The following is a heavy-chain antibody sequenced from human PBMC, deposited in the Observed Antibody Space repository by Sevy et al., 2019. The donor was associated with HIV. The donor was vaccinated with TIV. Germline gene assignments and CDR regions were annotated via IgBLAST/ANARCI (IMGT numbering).Heavy chain of an antibody. D-gene: IGHD2-15*01. CDR3: VREGAPYRNIRYCSGNNCFYNWFDP. Sequence: GGSLRLSCSASGFTFSSYWMSWVRQAPGKGLEWVAIISSDGDNTYYADTVKGRFTISRDNSKNTVYLQMNRLRAEDTAFYYCVREGAPYRNIRYCSGNNCFYNWFDPWGQGTLVTVSS. CDR1: GFTFSSYW. CDR2: ISSDGDNT. V-gene: IGHV3-30-3*01. J-gene: IGHJ5*02.